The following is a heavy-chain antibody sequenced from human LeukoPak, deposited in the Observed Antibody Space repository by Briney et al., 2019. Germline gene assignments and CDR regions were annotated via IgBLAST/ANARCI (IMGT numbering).Heavy chain of an antibody. D-gene: IGHD1-26*01. V-gene: IGHV4-59*08. CDR3: ARQGSGGRSFDV. J-gene: IGHJ3*01. CDR2: MYNSGST. Sequence: SETLSLTCTVSGGSISTYYWSWIRQPPGKGLEWIGYMYNSGSTNYNPSLKSRVTISIDTSKNQVSLRLSSVTAADTAVYYCARQGSGGRSFDVWGQGTMVTVSS. CDR1: GGSISTYY.